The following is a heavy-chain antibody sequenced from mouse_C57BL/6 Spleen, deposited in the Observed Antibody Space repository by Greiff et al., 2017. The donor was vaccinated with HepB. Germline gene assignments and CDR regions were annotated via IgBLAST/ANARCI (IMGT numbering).Heavy chain of an antibody. CDR1: GFTFSSYA. V-gene: IGHV5-9-1*02. D-gene: IGHD2-2*01. Sequence: EVQVVESGEGLVKPGGSLKLSCAASGFTFSSYAMSWVRQTPEKRLEWVAYISSGGDYIYYADTVKGRFTISRDNARNTLYLQLSSLKSEDTAMYCCTREGGVYYGNDEGGYFDYWGQGTTLTVSS. CDR3: TREGGVYYGNDEGGYFDY. CDR2: ISSGGDYI. J-gene: IGHJ2*01.